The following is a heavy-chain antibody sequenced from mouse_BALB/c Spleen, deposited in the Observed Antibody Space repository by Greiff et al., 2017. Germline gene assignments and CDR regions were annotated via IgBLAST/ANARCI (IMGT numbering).Heavy chain of an antibody. CDR1: GFTFTDYY. CDR2: IRNKANGYTT. CDR3: ARESSYYYGSYAMDY. V-gene: IGHV7-3*02. J-gene: IGHJ4*01. Sequence: EVMLVESGGGLVQPGGSLRLSCATSGFTFTDYYMSWVRQPPGKALEWLGFIRNKANGYTTEYSASVKGRFTISRDNSQSILYLQMNTLRAEDSATYYCARESSYYYGSYAMDYWGQGTSVTVSS. D-gene: IGHD1-1*01.